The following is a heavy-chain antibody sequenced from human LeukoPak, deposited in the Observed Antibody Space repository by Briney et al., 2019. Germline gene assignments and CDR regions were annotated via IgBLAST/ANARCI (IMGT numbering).Heavy chain of an antibody. J-gene: IGHJ4*02. CDR3: VREQFSHTSNYFDN. CDR2: ISGDVVSS. V-gene: IGHV3-43*02. CDR1: GFMFADYA. Sequence: GGSLRLSCAASGFMFADYAIHWVRPVPGGGLEWVSLISGDVVSSFYADSVKGRFTISRDNNNSSLSLQMRRLTTEDTAFYYCVREQFSHTSNYFDNWGQGILVTVSS. D-gene: IGHD5-24*01.